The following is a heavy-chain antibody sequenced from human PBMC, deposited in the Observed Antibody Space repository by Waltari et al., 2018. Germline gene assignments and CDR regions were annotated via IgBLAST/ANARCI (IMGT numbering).Heavy chain of an antibody. CDR1: GGSFGAYY. CDR2: INRTGNT. CDR3: AGYAYASGSHWFDP. J-gene: IGHJ5*02. V-gene: IGHV4-34*01. Sequence: QVQLQQWGAGLLKPSETLSLTCTVYGGSFGAYYWTWIRQPPGKGMELIGEINRTGNTNDHPPLKIRVTISLDTSKDQIALKLTSVAAAGAAVYYCAGYAYASGSHWFDPWGQGTLVTVSS. D-gene: IGHD3-10*01.